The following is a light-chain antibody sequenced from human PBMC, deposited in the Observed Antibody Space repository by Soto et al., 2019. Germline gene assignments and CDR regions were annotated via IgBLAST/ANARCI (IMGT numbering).Light chain of an antibody. CDR2: GLS. V-gene: IGKV3-15*01. CDR3: QQYNQWPLT. Sequence: EIVMTQSPATLSVSPGERATLSCRASQSVSSDLAWYQQRPGQAPRLLIYGLSTKATGIPARFSGGGSGTDFTRTISSLQSEDFAVYYCQQYNQWPLTFGGGTQVEIK. J-gene: IGKJ4*01. CDR1: QSVSSD.